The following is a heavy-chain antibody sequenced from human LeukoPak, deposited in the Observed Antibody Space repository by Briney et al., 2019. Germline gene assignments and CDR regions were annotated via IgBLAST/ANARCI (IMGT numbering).Heavy chain of an antibody. CDR3: AREGGSSYYFDY. V-gene: IGHV3-9*01. D-gene: IGHD6-6*01. CDR2: ISWNSGSI. Sequence: PGRSLRLSCAASGFTFDDYAMHWVRQAPGKGLEWVSGISWNSGSIGYADSVKGRFTISRDNAKNSLYLQMNSLRAEDTAVYYCAREGGSSYYFDYWGQGTLVTVAS. CDR1: GFTFDDYA. J-gene: IGHJ4*02.